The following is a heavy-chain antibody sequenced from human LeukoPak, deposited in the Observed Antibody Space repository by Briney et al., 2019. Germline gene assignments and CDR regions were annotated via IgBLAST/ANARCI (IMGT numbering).Heavy chain of an antibody. CDR3: ARDRAIWSGYHNHFDY. CDR2: ISSSSSTI. D-gene: IGHD3-3*01. V-gene: IGHV3-48*01. CDR1: GFTFSSYS. Sequence: PGGSLRLSCAASGFTFSSYSMNWVRQAPGKGLEWVSYISSSSSTIYYADSVKGRFTISRDNAKNSLYLQMNSLRAEDTAVYYCARDRAIWSGYHNHFDYCGQGDLVTVSS. J-gene: IGHJ4*02.